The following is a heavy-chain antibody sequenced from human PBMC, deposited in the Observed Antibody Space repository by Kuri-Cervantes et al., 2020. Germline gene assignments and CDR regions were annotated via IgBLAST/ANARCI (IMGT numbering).Heavy chain of an antibody. J-gene: IGHJ3*02. V-gene: IGHV4-39*01. CDR3: VRGGTRRIVGTTRAFDI. D-gene: IGHD1-26*01. CDR2: IYYSGST. Sequence: SETLSLTCTVSGGSISSSSYYWGWIRQPPGKGLEWIGSIYYSGSTYYNPSLKSRVTISVDTSKNQFSLKLNSVTAADTAVYYCVRGGTRRIVGTTRAFDIWGQGTMVTVSS. CDR1: GGSISSSSYY.